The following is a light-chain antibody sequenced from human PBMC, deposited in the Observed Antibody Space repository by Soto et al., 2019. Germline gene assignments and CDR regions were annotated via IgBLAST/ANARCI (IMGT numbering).Light chain of an antibody. CDR1: NIGRKS. Sequence: SYELTQPPSVSVAPGQSARITCGGDNIGRKSVHWYQQKPGQAPVLVVFDDRDRPSGIPERFSGSNSENTATLTISRVEAGDEADYYCQVWDSVTDPNYVF. CDR3: QVWDSVTDPNYV. CDR2: DDR. J-gene: IGLJ1*01. V-gene: IGLV3-21*02.